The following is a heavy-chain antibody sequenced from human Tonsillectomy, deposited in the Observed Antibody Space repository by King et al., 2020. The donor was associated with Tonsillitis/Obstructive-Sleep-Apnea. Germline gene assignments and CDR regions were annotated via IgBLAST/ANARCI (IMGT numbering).Heavy chain of an antibody. CDR2: ISWNSGSI. D-gene: IGHD6-19*01. CDR1: GFTFDDYA. CDR3: AKXXXNIAVXGLFXY. Sequence: VQLVESGGGLVQPGRSLRLSCAASGFTFDDYAMHWVRQAPGKGLEWVSGISWNSGSIGYADSVKGRFTISRDNAKNSLYLQVNSLRAEDTALYFCAKXXXNIAVXGLFXYWGQXTLVTV. J-gene: IGHJ4*02. V-gene: IGHV3-9*01.